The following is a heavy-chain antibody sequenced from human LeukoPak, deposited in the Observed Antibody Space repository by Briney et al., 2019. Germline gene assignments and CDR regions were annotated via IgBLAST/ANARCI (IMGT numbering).Heavy chain of an antibody. V-gene: IGHV3-66*01. CDR2: IFSGGNI. Sequence: PGGSLRLSCAASGFPVSGNFISWVRRAPGKGLEWVSGIFSGGNIYYANSVKGRFSLSRDNNQNTLYLQMNSLRVEDTAVYYCTREKWDTTSRPGPYYYGMDVWGQGTTVTVSS. CDR1: GFPVSGNF. J-gene: IGHJ6*02. D-gene: IGHD1-26*01. CDR3: TREKWDTTSRPGPYYYGMDV.